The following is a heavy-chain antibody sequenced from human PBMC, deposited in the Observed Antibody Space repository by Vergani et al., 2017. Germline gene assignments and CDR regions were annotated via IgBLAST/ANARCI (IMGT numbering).Heavy chain of an antibody. V-gene: IGHV4-59*01. CDR1: GGSISSYY. CDR2: IYYSGST. CDR3: ARVVVVSAAFHYYYYYDMDV. J-gene: IGHJ6*03. D-gene: IGHD2-2*01. Sequence: QVQLQESGPGLVKPSETLSLTCTVSGGSISSYYWSWIRQPPGKGVEWIGYIYYSGSTNYNPSLKSRVTISVDTSKNQFSLKLSSVTAADTAVYYCARVVVVSAAFHYYYYYDMDVWGKGTTVTVSS.